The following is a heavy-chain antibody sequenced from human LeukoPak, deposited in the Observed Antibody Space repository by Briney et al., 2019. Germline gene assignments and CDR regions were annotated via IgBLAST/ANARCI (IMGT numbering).Heavy chain of an antibody. CDR3: ARDLSAGVVTLRD. J-gene: IGHJ4*02. V-gene: IGHV3-33*08. Sequence: GGSLRLSCAASGFTFSSYWMHWVRQAPGKGLEWVAVIWYDGSNKYYADSVKGRFTISRDNSKNTLYLQMNSLRAEDTAVYYCARDLSAGVVTLRDWGQGTLVTVSS. CDR2: IWYDGSNK. D-gene: IGHD3-3*01. CDR1: GFTFSSYW.